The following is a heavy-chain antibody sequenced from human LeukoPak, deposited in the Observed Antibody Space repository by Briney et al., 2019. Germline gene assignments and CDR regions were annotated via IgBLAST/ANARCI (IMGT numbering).Heavy chain of an antibody. J-gene: IGHJ4*02. CDR3: AKGTMDGGQYYYDSN. Sequence: ASVKVSCKASGYTFTGYYMHWVRQAPGQGLEWMGWINPNSGGTNYAQKFQGRVTMTRDTSISTAYMELSRLRSDDTAVYYCAKGTMDGGQYYYDSNGGQGTLVTVSS. D-gene: IGHD3-22*01. CDR2: INPNSGGT. CDR1: GYTFTGYY. V-gene: IGHV1-2*02.